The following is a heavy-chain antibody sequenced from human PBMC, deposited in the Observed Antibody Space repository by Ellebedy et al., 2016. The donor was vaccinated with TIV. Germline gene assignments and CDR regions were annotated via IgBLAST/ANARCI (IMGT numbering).Heavy chain of an antibody. D-gene: IGHD3-10*01. CDR2: IDWDDVK. CDR1: GFSLSTSGMS. J-gene: IGHJ4*02. Sequence: SGPTLVKPTQTLTLTCTFSGFSLSTSGMSVSWIRQPPGKALEWLALIDWDDVKYYRTSLKTRLSISKDTSKNQVVLTMTNMDPVDTATYYCARIRETYYYGSGSPRKEHFELWGQGALVTVSS. V-gene: IGHV2-70*01. CDR3: ARIRETYYYGSGSPRKEHFEL.